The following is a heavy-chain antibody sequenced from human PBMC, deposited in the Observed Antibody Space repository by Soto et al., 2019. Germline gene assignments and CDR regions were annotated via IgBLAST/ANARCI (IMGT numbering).Heavy chain of an antibody. CDR1: RFDFRIYE. CDR3: ARRGYSGYDWGWYFDF. D-gene: IGHD5-12*01. Sequence: LRLSCEASRFDFRIYEMNWVRQAPGKGLEWLSYIGSTGSTIYYADSVKGRFPISRDDGKNSVYLQMNTLRAEDTAVYYCARRGYSGYDWGWYFDFWGQGTPVTVSS. CDR2: IGSTGSTI. J-gene: IGHJ4*02. V-gene: IGHV3-48*03.